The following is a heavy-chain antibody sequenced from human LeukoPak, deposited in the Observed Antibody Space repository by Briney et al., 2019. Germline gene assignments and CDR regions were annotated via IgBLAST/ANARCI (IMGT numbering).Heavy chain of an antibody. J-gene: IGHJ5*02. CDR2: IYYSGST. V-gene: IGHV4-59*01. Sequence: SETLSLTCTVSGGSFSTYYWSWIRQSPGKGLEWIGNIYYSGSTNYNPSLKSRVTISVDTSKNQFSLKLSSVTAADTAVYYCARNVVTAIPEPFWFDPWGQGTLVTVSS. D-gene: IGHD2-21*02. CDR1: GGSFSTYY. CDR3: ARNVVTAIPEPFWFDP.